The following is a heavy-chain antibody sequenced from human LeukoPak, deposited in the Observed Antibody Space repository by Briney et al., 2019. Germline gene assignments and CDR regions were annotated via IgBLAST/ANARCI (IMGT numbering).Heavy chain of an antibody. J-gene: IGHJ4*02. CDR3: ARVEPQADSGSYYGGVDY. CDR1: GFTFSSYS. CDR2: ISSSSSYI. V-gene: IGHV3-21*01. D-gene: IGHD1-26*01. Sequence: GGSLRLSCAASGFTFSSYSMNWVRQAPGKGLEWVSSISSSSSYIYYADSVKGRFTISRDNAKNSLYLQMNSLRAEDTAVYYCARVEPQADSGSYYGGVDYWGQGTLVTVSS.